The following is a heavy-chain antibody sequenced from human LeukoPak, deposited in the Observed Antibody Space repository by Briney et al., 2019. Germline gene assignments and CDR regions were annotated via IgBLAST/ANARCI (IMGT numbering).Heavy chain of an antibody. CDR1: GYTFTGYY. CDR2: INPNSGGT. Sequence: ASVKVSCKASGYTFTGYYIYWVRQAPGQGLEWMGQINPNSGGTNYAQKFQGRVTMTWDTSISTAYMELSSLRSDDTAVYYCARGGADYGGQGTLVTVS. V-gene: IGHV1-2*06. J-gene: IGHJ4*02. D-gene: IGHD3-16*01. CDR3: ARGGADY.